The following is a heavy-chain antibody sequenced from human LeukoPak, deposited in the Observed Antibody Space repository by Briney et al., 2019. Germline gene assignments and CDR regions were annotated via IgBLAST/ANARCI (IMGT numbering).Heavy chain of an antibody. CDR2: NGTAGDT. CDR3: AREGIAEDSGAFDI. Sequence: GWSLTLSCAASGFTFSNSWMSWVRQATGKGLEWVSANGTAGDTYYPGSVKGRFTISRENAKNSLYLQMNSLRAGDTAVYYCAREGIAEDSGAFDIWGQGTMVTVSS. CDR1: GFTFSNSW. J-gene: IGHJ3*02. V-gene: IGHV3-13*04. D-gene: IGHD6-13*01.